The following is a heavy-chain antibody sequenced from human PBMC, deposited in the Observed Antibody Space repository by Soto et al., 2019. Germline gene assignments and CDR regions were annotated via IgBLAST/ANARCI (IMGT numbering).Heavy chain of an antibody. Sequence: ASVKVSCKASGYTFTSYAMHWVRQAPGQRLEWMGWINAGNGNTKYSQKLQGRVTITKDTSASTAYMELSSLGFEDTAVYYCARDLGGWPDYWGQGTLVTVSS. V-gene: IGHV1-3*01. D-gene: IGHD2-15*01. CDR2: INAGNGNT. CDR3: ARDLGGWPDY. J-gene: IGHJ4*02. CDR1: GYTFTSYA.